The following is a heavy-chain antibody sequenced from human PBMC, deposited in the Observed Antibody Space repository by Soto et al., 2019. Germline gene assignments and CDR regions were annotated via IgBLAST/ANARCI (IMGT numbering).Heavy chain of an antibody. CDR1: GFTFSNSW. J-gene: IGHJ5*02. D-gene: IGHD6-6*01. V-gene: IGHV3-74*01. Sequence: EVQLVESGGGLVQPGGSLRLSCTASGFTFSNSWMHWVRQVPGKGLMWVSHINRDGSTTDYADTVKGRFTISRDNAKNTLYLQMNSLRAEDTAVYYCVTYGVSWGQGTLVTVSS. CDR3: VTYGVS. CDR2: INRDGSTT.